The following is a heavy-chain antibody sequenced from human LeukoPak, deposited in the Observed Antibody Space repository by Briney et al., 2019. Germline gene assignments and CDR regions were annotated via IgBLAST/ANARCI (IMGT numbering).Heavy chain of an antibody. D-gene: IGHD2-2*01. V-gene: IGHV1-18*01. Sequence: ASVKVSCKASGYTFTSYAISWVRQAPGQGLEWMGWIRAHNGDTNHTQQLQGRVTMTTDTSTRTAYMELRSLRSEDTAVYYCARGEFICTINTCYASALDSWGQGTLVTVSS. CDR1: GYTFTSYA. CDR3: ARGEFICTINTCYASALDS. CDR2: IRAHNGDT. J-gene: IGHJ4*02.